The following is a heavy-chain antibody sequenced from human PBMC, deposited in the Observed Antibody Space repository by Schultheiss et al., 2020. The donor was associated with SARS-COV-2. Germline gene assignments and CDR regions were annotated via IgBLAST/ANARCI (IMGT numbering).Heavy chain of an antibody. D-gene: IGHD1-7*01. V-gene: IGHV3-74*01. CDR2: IKSDGSII. J-gene: IGHJ5*02. CDR3: ARAKDPNWNYARPFDP. CDR1: GFTFSDYL. Sequence: GGSLRLSCAASGFTFSDYLMHWVRQVPGKGLVWVSCIKSDGSIISYADSVKGRFTISRDNAKNTLYLQMNSLRAEDTAVYYCARAKDPNWNYARPFDPWGQGTLVTVSS.